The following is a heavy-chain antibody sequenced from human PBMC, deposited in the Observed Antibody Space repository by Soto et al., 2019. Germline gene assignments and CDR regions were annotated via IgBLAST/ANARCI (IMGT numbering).Heavy chain of an antibody. CDR3: ARGIRGFLYYYYGMYX. J-gene: IGHJ6*02. CDR1: GFTFSSYC. CDR2: IWYDGSNK. Sequence: LRLSCSASGFTFSSYCMHWVRQAPGKGLEWVAVIWYDGSNKYYADSVKGRFTISRDNSKNTLYLQMNSLRAEDTAVYYCARGIRGFLYYYYGMYXWGQGTTVTVS. D-gene: IGHD5-18*01. V-gene: IGHV3-33*01.